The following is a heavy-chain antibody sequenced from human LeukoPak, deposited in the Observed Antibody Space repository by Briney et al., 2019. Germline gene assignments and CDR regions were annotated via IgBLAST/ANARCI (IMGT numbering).Heavy chain of an antibody. CDR1: GYSFSMYW. J-gene: IGHJ3*02. Sequence: GESLKISCKGSGYSFSMYWTGWVRQMPGKGLEWMGIIYPGDSQTAYSPSFQGQVTISADESISTAYLQWRSLKASDTAMYYCGRIRGYDFWSRGAFDIWGQGTMVTVSS. D-gene: IGHD3-3*01. CDR2: IYPGDSQT. CDR3: GRIRGYDFWSRGAFDI. V-gene: IGHV5-51*01.